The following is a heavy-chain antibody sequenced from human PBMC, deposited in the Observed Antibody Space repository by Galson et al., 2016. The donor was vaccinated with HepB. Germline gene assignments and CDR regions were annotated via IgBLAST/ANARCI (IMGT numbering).Heavy chain of an antibody. CDR3: ARLPNFRSGSHRPDY. CDR2: IDPSDSYT. CDR1: GYSFSSSL. J-gene: IGHJ4*02. Sequence: QSGAEVKKPGESLRISCKASGYSFSSSLITWVRQMPGKGLEWMGRIDPSDSYTNYSPSFQGHVTMSADRSITTAYLQWDSLQASDTAMYYCARLPNFRSGSHRPDYWGQGTLVTVSS. D-gene: IGHD1-26*01. V-gene: IGHV5-10-1*01.